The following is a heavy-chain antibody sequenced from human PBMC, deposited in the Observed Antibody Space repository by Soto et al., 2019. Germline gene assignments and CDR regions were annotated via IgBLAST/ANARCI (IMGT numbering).Heavy chain of an antibody. D-gene: IGHD3-9*01. CDR1: RYTFTTYA. Sequence: ASVKVSCKASRYTFTTYAMHWVRQAPGQRLEWMAWINAGNGNTKYSQKFQGRVTITRDTSANTAYMELSSLRSEDAAVYYCARDSATYDVLTGYYLAHWGQGTLVTVCS. CDR2: INAGNGNT. V-gene: IGHV1-3*01. J-gene: IGHJ4*02. CDR3: ARDSATYDVLTGYYLAH.